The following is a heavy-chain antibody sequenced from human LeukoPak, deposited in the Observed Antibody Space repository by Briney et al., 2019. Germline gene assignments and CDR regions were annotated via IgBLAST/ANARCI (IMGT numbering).Heavy chain of an antibody. CDR3: ARVPTATNGRFDP. J-gene: IGHJ5*02. CDR2: INPNSGGT. CDR1: GYTFTGYY. D-gene: IGHD1/OR15-1a*01. V-gene: IGHV1-2*02. Sequence: ASVKVSCKASGYTFTGYYMHWVRQAPGQGLEWMGWINPNSGGTNYAQKFQGRVTMTRDTSISTAYMELSRLRSDDTAVYYCARVPTATNGRFDPWGQGTLVSVSS.